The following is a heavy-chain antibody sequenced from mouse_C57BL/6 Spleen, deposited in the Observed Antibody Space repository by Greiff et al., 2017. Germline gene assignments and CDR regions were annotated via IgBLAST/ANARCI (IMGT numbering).Heavy chain of an antibody. Sequence: VQLQQPGTELVKPGASVKLSCKASGYTFTSYWMHWVKQRPGQGLEWIGNINPSNGGTNYNEKFKSKATLAVDKSSSTAYMQLSSLTSEDSAVYYCARPLYGSSYWYFDVWGTGTTVTVSS. CDR1: GYTFTSYW. D-gene: IGHD1-1*01. CDR3: ARPLYGSSYWYFDV. CDR2: INPSNGGT. J-gene: IGHJ1*03. V-gene: IGHV1-53*01.